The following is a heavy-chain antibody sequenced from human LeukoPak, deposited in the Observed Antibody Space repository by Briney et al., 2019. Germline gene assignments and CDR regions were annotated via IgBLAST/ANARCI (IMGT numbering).Heavy chain of an antibody. CDR3: ARATYVSSSQSLGY. J-gene: IGHJ4*02. Sequence: GGSLRLSCAASGITFSTYAMNWVRQAPGKGLEWVSVISGSAASTSYADSVKGRFTISRDNSRNTLYLQMNNLRAEDTAVYYCARATYVSSSQSLGYWGQGTLVTVSS. D-gene: IGHD6-6*01. V-gene: IGHV3-23*01. CDR2: ISGSAAST. CDR1: GITFSTYA.